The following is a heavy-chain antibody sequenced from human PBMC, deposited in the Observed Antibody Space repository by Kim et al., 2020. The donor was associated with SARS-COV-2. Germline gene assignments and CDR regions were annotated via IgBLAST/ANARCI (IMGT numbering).Heavy chain of an antibody. D-gene: IGHD3-3*01. CDR2: IWYDGSNK. V-gene: IGHV3-33*01. Sequence: GGSLRLSCAASGFTFSSYGMHWVRQAPGKGLEWVAVIWYDGSNKYYADSVKGRFTISRDNSKNTLYLQMNSLRAEDTAVYYCARKNYDFWSDTYYYMDVWGKGTTVTVSS. CDR3: ARKNYDFWSDTYYYMDV. J-gene: IGHJ6*03. CDR1: GFTFSSYG.